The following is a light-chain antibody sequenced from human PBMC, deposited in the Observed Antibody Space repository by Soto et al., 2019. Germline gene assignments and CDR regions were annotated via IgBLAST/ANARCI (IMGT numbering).Light chain of an antibody. CDR1: HSVSSSY. CDR2: VAS. CDR3: QEYGSSPPGGK. J-gene: IGKJ1*01. V-gene: IGKV3-20*01. Sequence: EIVLTQSPGTLSLSPGERATLSCRASHSVSSSYLAWYQQKPGQAPRLLIYVASSRPTGIPDRLSGSGSRTDFTLTISRLAPENFAVYYCQEYGSSPPGGKFGQGTKVEIK.